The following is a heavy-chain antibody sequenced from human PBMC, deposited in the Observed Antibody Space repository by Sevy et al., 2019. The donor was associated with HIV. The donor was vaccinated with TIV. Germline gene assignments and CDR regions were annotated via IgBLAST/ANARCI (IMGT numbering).Heavy chain of an antibody. V-gene: IGHV3-23*01. Sequence: GGSLRLSCAASGFTFSSYAMSWVRQAPGKGLEWVSAISGGGGRTYYAGSVKGRFTISRDNSKNTLYLQMNSLRAEDTAVYYCAKHCSGGSCYLSYWGQGTLVTVSS. CDR3: AKHCSGGSCYLSY. CDR1: GFTFSSYA. CDR2: ISGGGGRT. J-gene: IGHJ4*02. D-gene: IGHD2-15*01.